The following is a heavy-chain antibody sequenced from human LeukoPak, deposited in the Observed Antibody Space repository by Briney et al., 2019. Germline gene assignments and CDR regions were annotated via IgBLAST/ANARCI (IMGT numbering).Heavy chain of an antibody. J-gene: IGHJ4*02. CDR3: ARGRDYGDYYFDY. CDR2: IYSGGST. V-gene: IGHV3-53*01. D-gene: IGHD4-17*01. CDR1: GFTVSSNY. Sequence: PGGSLRLSCAASGFTVSSNYMSWVRQAPGKGLEWVSVIYSGGSTYCADPVKGLFTIYRDNPKNTLYLKKHSLRAEDTAVYYCARGRDYGDYYFDYWGQGTLVTVSS.